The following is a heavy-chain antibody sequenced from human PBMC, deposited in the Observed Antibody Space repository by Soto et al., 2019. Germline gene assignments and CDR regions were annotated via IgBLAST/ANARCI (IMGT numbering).Heavy chain of an antibody. CDR2: IWYDGGNK. D-gene: IGHD6-19*01. Sequence: ESGGGVVPPGRSLRLSCAASGFNFSSYVMHWVRQAPGKGLEWVAVIWYDGGNKYYADSVKGRFTISRDNSKNTLYLQMNSLRAEDTAVYYCARDGQWLPRDGLRSSYYFDYWGQGTLATVSS. J-gene: IGHJ4*02. CDR1: GFNFSSYV. V-gene: IGHV3-33*01. CDR3: ARDGQWLPRDGLRSSYYFDY.